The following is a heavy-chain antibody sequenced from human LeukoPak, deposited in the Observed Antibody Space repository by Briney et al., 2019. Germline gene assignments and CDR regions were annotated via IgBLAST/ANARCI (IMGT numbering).Heavy chain of an antibody. Sequence: GSLRLSCAASGFTFSSYGMHWVRQAPGKGLEWVAVIWYDGSNKYYADSVKGRFTISRDNSKNTLYLQMNSLRAEDTAVYYCAKDRPNYYHDNGHYYRRGGDCWGQGTLVTVSS. CDR2: IWYDGSNK. CDR3: AKDRPNYYHDNGHYYRRGGDC. CDR1: GFTFSSYG. V-gene: IGHV3-33*06. D-gene: IGHD3-10*01. J-gene: IGHJ4*02.